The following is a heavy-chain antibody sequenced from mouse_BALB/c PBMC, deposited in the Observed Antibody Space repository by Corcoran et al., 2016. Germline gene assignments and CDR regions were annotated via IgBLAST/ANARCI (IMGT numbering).Heavy chain of an antibody. CDR2: IDPANGST. J-gene: IGHJ2*01. Sequence: EVQLQQSGAELVKPGASVKLSCTASGFNIKDTYMHWGKQRPEQGLEWIGRIDPANGSTKYDPKFQGKATMTADTSSNTVYLHLSSLTSEATAVYYCGRSREGNYVVYWGQGTTLTVSS. CDR3: GRSREGNYVVY. V-gene: IGHV14-3*02. D-gene: IGHD2-1*01. CDR1: GFNIKDTY.